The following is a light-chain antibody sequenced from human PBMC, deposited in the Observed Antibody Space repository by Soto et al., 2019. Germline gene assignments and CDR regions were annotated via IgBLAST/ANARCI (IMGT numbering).Light chain of an antibody. CDR1: QSVNNNY. CDR2: GAS. J-gene: IGKJ3*01. V-gene: IGKV3-20*01. Sequence: IELTQSPGTLSVAPGQRGTLTCRASQSVNNNYLVWYQQKPGQAPRLLISGASRRATDIPDRFSGSGSGTDFTLTISRLEPEDFAVYYCQQYGSSPVTFGPGTKVDIK. CDR3: QQYGSSPVT.